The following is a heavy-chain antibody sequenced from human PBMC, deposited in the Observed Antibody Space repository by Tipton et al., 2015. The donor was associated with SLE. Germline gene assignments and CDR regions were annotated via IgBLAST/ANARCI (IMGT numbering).Heavy chain of an antibody. CDR2: YYYSGSA. Sequence: TLSLTCIVSGGSISSSSYYWGWIRQPPGKGLEWIGSYYYSGSAAYNPSLKSRVTISVDTSKDQLSLRLTSVTAADTAVYYCARGSPTGTTRLDYWGRGTLVTVSS. D-gene: IGHD1-7*01. CDR3: ARGSPTGTTRLDY. CDR1: GGSISSSSYY. J-gene: IGHJ4*02. V-gene: IGHV4-39*01.